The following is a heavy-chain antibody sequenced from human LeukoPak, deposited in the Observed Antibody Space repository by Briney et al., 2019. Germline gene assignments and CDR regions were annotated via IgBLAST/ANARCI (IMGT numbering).Heavy chain of an antibody. CDR3: ARDKDSCGYFTTYYFDY. J-gene: IGHJ4*02. Sequence: ASVKVSCKVSGNTLTELSMHWVRQAPGKGLEWMGRFDPEDGETIYAQKFQGRVAMTEDTSTDTAYMELSSLRSEDTAVYYCARDKDSCGYFTTYYFDYWGQGTLVTVSS. CDR2: FDPEDGET. D-gene: IGHD3-22*01. V-gene: IGHV1-24*01. CDR1: GNTLTELS.